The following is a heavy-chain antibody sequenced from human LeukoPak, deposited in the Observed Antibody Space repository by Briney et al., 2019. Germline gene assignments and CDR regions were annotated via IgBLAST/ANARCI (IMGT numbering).Heavy chain of an antibody. CDR2: ISSSGSGGNT. CDR1: GVTLSNYA. CDR3: ARDAVDTADAV. Sequence: PGGSLRLSCVASGVTLSNYAMSWARQAPGKGLEWVSGISSSGSGGNTYYADSVKGRFTISRDNAKNTLYLQMNSLRAEDTAVYYCARDAVDTADAVWGQGTTVTVSS. J-gene: IGHJ6*02. D-gene: IGHD5-18*01. V-gene: IGHV3-23*01.